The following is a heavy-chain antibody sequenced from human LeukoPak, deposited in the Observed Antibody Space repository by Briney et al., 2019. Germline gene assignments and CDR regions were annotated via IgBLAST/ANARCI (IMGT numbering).Heavy chain of an antibody. J-gene: IGHJ6*02. Sequence: GRSLRLSCAGSGFTFGNYGMHWVRQAPGKGLEWVAVISYDGINKYYADSVKGRFTISRDNSKNTLYLQMNSLRAEDTAVYYCAKVFQRFTYYYGMDVWGQGTTVTVSS. CDR3: AKVFQRFTYYYGMDV. D-gene: IGHD2-21*01. V-gene: IGHV3-30*18. CDR2: ISYDGINK. CDR1: GFTFGNYG.